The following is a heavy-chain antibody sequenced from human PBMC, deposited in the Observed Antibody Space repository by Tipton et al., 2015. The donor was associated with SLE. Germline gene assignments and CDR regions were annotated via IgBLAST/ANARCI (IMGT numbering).Heavy chain of an antibody. J-gene: IGHJ4*02. D-gene: IGHD6-13*01. Sequence: QSGPEVKKPGASVKVSCKASGYTFTGYYMHWVRQAPGQGLEWMGWINPNSGGTNYAQKFQGRVTMTRDTSISTAYMELSRLRSDAPAVYYCARARRIAAAGDYWGQGTLVTVSS. CDR1: GYTFTGYY. CDR3: ARARRIAAAGDY. CDR2: INPNSGGT. V-gene: IGHV1-2*02.